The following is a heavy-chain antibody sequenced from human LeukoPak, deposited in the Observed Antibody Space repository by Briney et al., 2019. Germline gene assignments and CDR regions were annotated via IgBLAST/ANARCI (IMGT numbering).Heavy chain of an antibody. D-gene: IGHD4-23*01. CDR2: INQDGSDK. CDR1: GFTFSSSW. J-gene: IGHJ4*02. CDR3: ARRLVGTPDYFDY. V-gene: IGHV3-7*01. Sequence: GGSLRLSCAASGFTFSSSWMSWVRHTPGKGLEWVANINQDGSDKYSVDSVKGRFTISRDNAKNSLYLQMSSLRAEDTAVYYCARRLVGTPDYFDYWGQGTLVTVSS.